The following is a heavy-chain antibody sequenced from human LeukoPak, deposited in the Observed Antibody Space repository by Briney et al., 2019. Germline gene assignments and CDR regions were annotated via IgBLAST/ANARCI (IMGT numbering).Heavy chain of an antibody. Sequence: GGSLILSCAASGFTSSDAAMTWVRQAPEKGLEWVSTITGGDDTTYYADSVRGRFTISRDYSKDTVYLQMNSLTVEDAVIYYCAEGPQVGRGYHPDSWGQGTLVTVSS. D-gene: IGHD5-18*01. CDR2: ITGGDDTT. J-gene: IGHJ4*02. V-gene: IGHV3-23*01. CDR1: GFTSSDAA. CDR3: AEGPQVGRGYHPDS.